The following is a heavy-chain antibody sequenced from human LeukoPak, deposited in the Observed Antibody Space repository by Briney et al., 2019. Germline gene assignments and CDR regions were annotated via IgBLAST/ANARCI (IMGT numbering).Heavy chain of an antibody. Sequence: GGSLRLSCAASGLTFSIYAMSWVRQAPGKGLEWVSAISGSGGSTYYADSVKGRFTISRDNSKNTLYLQMNSLRAEDTAVYCCAKATTYYGVYWGQGTLVTVSS. D-gene: IGHD3-3*01. CDR3: AKATTYYGVY. CDR1: GLTFSIYA. V-gene: IGHV3-23*01. CDR2: ISGSGGST. J-gene: IGHJ4*02.